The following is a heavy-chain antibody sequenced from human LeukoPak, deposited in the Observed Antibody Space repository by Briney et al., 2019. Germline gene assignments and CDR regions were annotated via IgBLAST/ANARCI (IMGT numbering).Heavy chain of an antibody. D-gene: IGHD4-17*01. CDR2: IYYSGST. V-gene: IGHV4-59*01. J-gene: IGHJ2*01. Sequence: KPSETLSLTCTVSGGSISSYYWSWIRQPPGKGLEWIGYIYYSGSTNYNPSLKSRLTISVDTSKNQFSLKLSSVTAADPAVYYCATSLGATVTRGGWYFDLWGRGTLVTGSS. CDR1: GGSISSYY. CDR3: ATSLGATVTRGGWYFDL.